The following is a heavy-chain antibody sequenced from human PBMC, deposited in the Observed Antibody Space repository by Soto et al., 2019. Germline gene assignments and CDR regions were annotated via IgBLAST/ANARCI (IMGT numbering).Heavy chain of an antibody. CDR2: ISSSSSYI. V-gene: IGHV3-21*01. CDR1: GFTFSSYS. J-gene: IGHJ4*02. CDR3: DRDDPTGRSWYVGNDH. Sequence: GGSLRLSCAASGFTFSSYSMNWVRQAPGKGLEWVSSISSSSSYIYYADSVKGRFTISRDNAKNSLHLQMNSLRAEETAVYYCDRDDPTGRSWYVGNDHWGQGTLVTVSS. D-gene: IGHD6-13*01.